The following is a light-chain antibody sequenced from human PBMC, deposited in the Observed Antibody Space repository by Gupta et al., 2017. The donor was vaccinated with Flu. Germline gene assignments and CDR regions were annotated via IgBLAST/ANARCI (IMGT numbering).Light chain of an antibody. Sequence: QLGLTQSPSASASLGASVKLTCTLSSGHSSYVIAWHQQQPERGPPFLMTLNSDGSHTKGDGIPDRFSGSSSAAARSITISSLQAEDESYYYCQTWSTGINVFGTGTKVTVL. J-gene: IGLJ1*01. CDR2: LNSDGSH. CDR1: SGHSSYV. CDR3: QTWSTGINV. V-gene: IGLV4-69*01.